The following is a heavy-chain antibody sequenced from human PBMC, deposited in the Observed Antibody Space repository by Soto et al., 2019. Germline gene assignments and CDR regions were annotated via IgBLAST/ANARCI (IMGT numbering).Heavy chain of an antibody. CDR2: INHSGST. CDR1: GGSFSGYY. D-gene: IGHD2-21*02. CDR3: ARRDCGGDCYSPFYFVH. J-gene: IGHJ4*02. Sequence: SETLSLTCAVYGGSFSGYYWSWIRQPPGKGLEWIGEINHSGSTNYNPSLKSRVTISVDTSKNQFSLKLSSVTAADTAVYYCARRDCGGDCYSPFYFVHWGQGSLVTV. V-gene: IGHV4-34*01.